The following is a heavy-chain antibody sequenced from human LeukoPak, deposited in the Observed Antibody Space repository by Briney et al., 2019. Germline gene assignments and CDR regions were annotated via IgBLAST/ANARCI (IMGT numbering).Heavy chain of an antibody. Sequence: SETLSLTCTVSGGSVSSGSYYWSWIRQPPGKGLEWIGYIYYSGSTNYNPSLKGRVTISVDTSKNQFSLKLSSVTAADTAVYSCAGATPIAPDYWGQGTLVTVSS. D-gene: IGHD6-13*01. CDR1: GGSVSSGSYY. CDR3: AGATPIAPDY. CDR2: IYYSGST. J-gene: IGHJ4*02. V-gene: IGHV4-61*01.